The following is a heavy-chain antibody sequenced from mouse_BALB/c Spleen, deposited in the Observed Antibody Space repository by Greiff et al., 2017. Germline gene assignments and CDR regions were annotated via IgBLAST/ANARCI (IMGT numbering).Heavy chain of an antibody. CDR1: GYSITSDYA. CDR3: ARTRYGSSYVGYYFDY. V-gene: IGHV3-2*02. J-gene: IGHJ2*01. Sequence: EVQGVESGPGLVKPSQSLSLTCTVTGYSITSDYAWNWIRQFPGNKLEWMGYISYSGSTSYNPSLKSRISITRDTSKNQFFLQLNSVTTEDTATYYCARTRYGSSYVGYYFDYWGQGTTLTVSS. CDR2: ISYSGST. D-gene: IGHD1-1*01.